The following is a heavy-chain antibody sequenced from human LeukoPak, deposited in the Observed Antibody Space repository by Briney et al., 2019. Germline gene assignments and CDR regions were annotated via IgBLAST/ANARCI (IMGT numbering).Heavy chain of an antibody. D-gene: IGHD3-22*01. V-gene: IGHV3-9*01. Sequence: GRSLRLSCAASGFTFDDYAMHWVRQAPGKGLEWVSGISWNSGSIGYADSVKGRFTISRDNAKNSLYLQMNSLRAEDTALYYCAKDIYDSSGYSLGYWGQGTLVTVSS. J-gene: IGHJ4*02. CDR2: ISWNSGSI. CDR3: AKDIYDSSGYSLGY. CDR1: GFTFDDYA.